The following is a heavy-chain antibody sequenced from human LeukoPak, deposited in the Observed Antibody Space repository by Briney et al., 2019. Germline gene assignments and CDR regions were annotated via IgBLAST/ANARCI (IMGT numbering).Heavy chain of an antibody. D-gene: IGHD2-15*01. CDR1: GYSISSGYY. CDR2: FHTSGST. Sequence: SETLSLTCTVSGYSISSGYYWGWIRQPPGKGLKWIGRFHTSGSTNYNPSLKSRVTISVDTSKNQFSLKLSSVTAADTAVYFCARVDGSCSGGSCPSGNWFDPWGQGTLVTVSS. CDR3: ARVDGSCSGGSCPSGNWFDP. V-gene: IGHV4-38-2*02. J-gene: IGHJ5*02.